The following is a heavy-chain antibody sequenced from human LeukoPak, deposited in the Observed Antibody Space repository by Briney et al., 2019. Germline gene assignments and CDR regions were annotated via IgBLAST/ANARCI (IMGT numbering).Heavy chain of an antibody. Sequence: ASVKVSCKASGYTFTGYYMHWVRQAPGQGLEWMGWINPNSGGTNYAQKFQGRVTMTRDTSISTAYMELSRLRSDDTAVYYCARSRPPIVVGLRCPFDPWGQGTLVTVSS. D-gene: IGHD2-21*01. J-gene: IGHJ5*02. CDR1: GYTFTGYY. V-gene: IGHV1-2*02. CDR2: INPNSGGT. CDR3: ARSRPPIVVGLRCPFDP.